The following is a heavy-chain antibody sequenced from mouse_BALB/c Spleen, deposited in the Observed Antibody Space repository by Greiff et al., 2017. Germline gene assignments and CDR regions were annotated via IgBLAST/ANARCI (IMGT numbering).Heavy chain of an antibody. CDR3: AREGGRGAMDY. V-gene: IGHV5-9-4*01. CDR2: ISSGGSYT. Sequence: EVNVVESGGGLVKPGGSLKLSCAASGFTFSSYAMSWVRQSPEKRLEWVAEISSGGSYTYYPDTVTGRFTISRDNAKNTLYLEMSSLRSEDTAMYYCAREGGRGAMDYWGQGTSVTVSS. CDR1: GFTFSSYA. J-gene: IGHJ4*01.